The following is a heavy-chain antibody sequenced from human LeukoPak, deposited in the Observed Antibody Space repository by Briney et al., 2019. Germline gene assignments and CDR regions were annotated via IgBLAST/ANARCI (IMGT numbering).Heavy chain of an antibody. D-gene: IGHD6-13*01. CDR3: AKSRGSNWPRYFDL. CDR1: GFTFDDYA. J-gene: IGHJ2*01. Sequence: GGSLRLSCAAFGFTFDDYAMHWVRHAPRKGLEWVSSISWNSGSIGYADSVKGRFTISRDNAKNSLYLQMNSLRAEDTALYYCAKSRGSNWPRYFDLWGRGTLITVSS. CDR2: ISWNSGSI. V-gene: IGHV3-9*01.